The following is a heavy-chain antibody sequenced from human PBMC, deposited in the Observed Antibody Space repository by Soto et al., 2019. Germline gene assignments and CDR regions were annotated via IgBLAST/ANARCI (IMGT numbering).Heavy chain of an antibody. Sequence: SQTLSLTCAISGDSGSSNRATWNWFRQSPSRGLEWLGRTYYRSKWYHDYAVSLNGRGTINPDTSQNQFSLHLTSVTPEDTAVYYCGRLVGNSWIDYWGQGTLVTVSS. CDR1: GDSGSSNRAT. CDR2: TYYRSKWYH. D-gene: IGHD6-13*01. CDR3: GRLVGNSWIDY. V-gene: IGHV6-1*01. J-gene: IGHJ4*02.